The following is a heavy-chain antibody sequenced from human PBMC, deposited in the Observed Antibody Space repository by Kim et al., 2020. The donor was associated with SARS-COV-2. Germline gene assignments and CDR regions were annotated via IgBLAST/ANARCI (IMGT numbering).Heavy chain of an antibody. CDR3: AKDIVPTLGRAFDS. D-gene: IGHD5-12*01. Sequence: ASYVKGRITISRDNSKNTLYLQMTSLRAEDTAVYYCAKDIVPTLGRAFDSWGQGTLVTVSS. J-gene: IGHJ4*02. V-gene: IGHV3-23*01.